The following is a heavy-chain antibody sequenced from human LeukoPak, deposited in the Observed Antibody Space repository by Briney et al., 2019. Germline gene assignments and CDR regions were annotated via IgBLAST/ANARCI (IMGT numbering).Heavy chain of an antibody. CDR2: ISWNSGSI. J-gene: IGHJ3*02. V-gene: IGHV3-9*01. CDR3: ARVKSTGYYHGSGSPNTFNI. Sequence: GGSLRLSCAASGFTFDDYAVHWVRQAPGKGLEWVSGISWNSGSIGYADSVKGRFTISRDNAKNSLYLQMNSLRAEDTAVYYCARVKSTGYYHGSGSPNTFNIWGQGTMVTVSS. CDR1: GFTFDDYA. D-gene: IGHD3-10*01.